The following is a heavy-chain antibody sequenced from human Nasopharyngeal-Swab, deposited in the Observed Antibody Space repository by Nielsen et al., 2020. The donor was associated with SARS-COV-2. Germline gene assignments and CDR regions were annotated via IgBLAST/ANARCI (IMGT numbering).Heavy chain of an antibody. CDR3: ARGQYNWNHFDY. D-gene: IGHD1-20*01. Sequence: SETLSPTCTVSGGSLSSGSYFWSWIRQPPGKGLEWIGYIYYSGTTNYNPTLKSRVTISVDTSKNQFSLKLSSVTAADTAVYYCARGQYNWNHFDYWGQGTLVTVSS. J-gene: IGHJ4*02. CDR1: GGSLSSGSYF. V-gene: IGHV4-61*01. CDR2: IYYSGTT.